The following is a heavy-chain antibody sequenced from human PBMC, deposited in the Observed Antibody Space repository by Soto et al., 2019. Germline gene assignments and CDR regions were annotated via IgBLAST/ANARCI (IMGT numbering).Heavy chain of an antibody. CDR1: GFSLSTSGVG. J-gene: IGHJ4*02. CDR3: ARPYSSGWYYRY. V-gene: IGHV2-5*02. D-gene: IGHD6-19*01. Sequence: QITLKESGPTLVKPTQTLTLTCTFSGFSLSTSGVGVGWIRQPPGKALEWLALIYWDDDKRYSPSLKSRLTITKDTSKNQVALTMTNMDPVDTATYYCARPYSSGWYYRYWGQGTLVTVSS. CDR2: IYWDDDK.